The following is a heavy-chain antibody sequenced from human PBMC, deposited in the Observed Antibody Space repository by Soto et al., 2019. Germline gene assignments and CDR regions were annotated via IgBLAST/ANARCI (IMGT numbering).Heavy chain of an antibody. V-gene: IGHV3-30*18. CDR2: ISYDGSNK. CDR3: AKDLSQYQLLHGGWFDP. Sequence: QVQLVESGGGVVQPGRSLRLSCAASGFTFSSYGMHWVRQAPGKGLEWVAVISYDGSNKYYADSVKGRFTISRDNSKNTLYLQMNSLRAEDTAVYYCAKDLSQYQLLHGGWFDPWGQGTLVTVSS. J-gene: IGHJ5*02. D-gene: IGHD2-2*01. CDR1: GFTFSSYG.